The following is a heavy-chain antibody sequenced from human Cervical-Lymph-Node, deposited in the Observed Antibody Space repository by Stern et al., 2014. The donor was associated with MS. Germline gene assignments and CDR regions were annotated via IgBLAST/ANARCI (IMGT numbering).Heavy chain of an antibody. CDR3: AKTIRWFDP. Sequence: VQLVESGAEVKKPGASVKVSCKASGYTFTTYFIHWVRQAPGQGLEWMGRINPKSGDTNYAQKFQGRVTMTRDTSINPAYMELTRLKSDDTAVYYCAKTIRWFDPWGQGTLVTVSS. D-gene: IGHD3-9*01. CDR1: GYTFTTYF. CDR2: INPKSGDT. J-gene: IGHJ5*02. V-gene: IGHV1-2*06.